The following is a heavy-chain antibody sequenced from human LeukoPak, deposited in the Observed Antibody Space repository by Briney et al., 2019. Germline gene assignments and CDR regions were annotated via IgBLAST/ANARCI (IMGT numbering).Heavy chain of an antibody. CDR1: GFTFDDYA. CDR2: ISWDGGST. V-gene: IGHV3-43D*03. Sequence: PGGSLRLSCAASGFTFDDYAMYWVRQAPGKGLEWVSLISWDGGSTYYADSVKGRFTISRDNSKNSLYLQMNILRAEDTALYYCAKEYGSGWYYFDYWGQGTLVTVSS. D-gene: IGHD6-19*01. J-gene: IGHJ4*02. CDR3: AKEYGSGWYYFDY.